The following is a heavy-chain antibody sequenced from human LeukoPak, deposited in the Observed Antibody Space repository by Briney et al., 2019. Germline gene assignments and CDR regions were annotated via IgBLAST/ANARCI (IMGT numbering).Heavy chain of an antibody. CDR2: IKIKTVDA. CDR3: ARAIAARHWFDP. J-gene: IGHJ5*02. CDR1: GYTFTSSA. V-gene: IGHV7-4-1*02. D-gene: IGHD6-6*01. Sequence: ASVKVSCEASGYTFTSSAINWGRQALGQGLEWMGWIKIKTVDAHYAQGLTGRFVLSLDTSASTEYLQISSLKAENTAVYYCARAIAARHWFDPWGQGTLVTVSS.